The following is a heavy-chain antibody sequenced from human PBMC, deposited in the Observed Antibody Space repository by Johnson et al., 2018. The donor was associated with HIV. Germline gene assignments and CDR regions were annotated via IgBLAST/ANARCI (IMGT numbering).Heavy chain of an antibody. CDR2: IRSKTDGGTT. V-gene: IGHV3-15*01. CDR1: GFTFSNAW. CDR3: STDVTDTVTTYYNAFDI. D-gene: IGHD4-11*01. J-gene: IGHJ3*02. Sequence: VQLVESGGGLVKPGGSLRVSCAAYGFTFSNAWMNWVRQAPGKGLEWVGRIRSKTDGGTTEYAAPVKGRFTISRDDSKNTLYLQMNSLKTEDTAVYYCSTDVTDTVTTYYNAFDIWGQGTMVTVSS.